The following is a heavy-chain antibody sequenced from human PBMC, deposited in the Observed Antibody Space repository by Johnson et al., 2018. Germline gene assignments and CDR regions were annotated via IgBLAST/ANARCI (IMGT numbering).Heavy chain of an antibody. CDR2: MNPNSGNT. V-gene: IGHV1-8*01. CDR3: ARGRGVYDSRGNVNGFDI. Sequence: QVQLVESGAEVKKPGASVKVSCKASGYTFTSYDINWVRQATGQGLEWMGWMNPNSGNTGYAQKFQGRVTITADEPTSTAYMELGSLRSEDTAVYYWARGRGVYDSRGNVNGFDIWGQGTMVTVSS. CDR1: GYTFTSYD. D-gene: IGHD3-22*01. J-gene: IGHJ3*02.